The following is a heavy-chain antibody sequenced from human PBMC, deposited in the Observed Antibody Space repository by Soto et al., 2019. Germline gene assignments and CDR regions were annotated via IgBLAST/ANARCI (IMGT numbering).Heavy chain of an antibody. CDR2: MDPNSGNT. V-gene: IGHV1-8*01. Sequence: QLQLLKSGAEVKKAGTSVRVSCRASGYTFKDYDINWVRRAPGQGLEWMGWMDPNSGNTASARKFHVRITVTRSVSERSAFMELSTLTRVGTTVYYSARRMTWSPWCFDLWGSGPQVTLSS. J-gene: IGHJ2*01. CDR3: ARRMTWSPWCFDL. CDR1: GYTFKDYD. D-gene: IGHD3-3*01.